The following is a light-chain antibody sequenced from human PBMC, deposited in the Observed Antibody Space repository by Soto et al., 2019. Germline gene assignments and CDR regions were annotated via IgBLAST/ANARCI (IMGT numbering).Light chain of an antibody. J-gene: IGLJ3*02. V-gene: IGLV2-14*01. CDR3: TSYSRYRVLV. Sequence: SVLTQPASVSGSLGQSITISCTGTSSDIGGYKYVSWYQQHPGKAPKLIIFEVSNRPSGVSDRFSGSNSGNTASLTISGLQAEDEADYYCTSYSRYRVLVFGGGNK. CDR1: SSDIGGYKY. CDR2: EVS.